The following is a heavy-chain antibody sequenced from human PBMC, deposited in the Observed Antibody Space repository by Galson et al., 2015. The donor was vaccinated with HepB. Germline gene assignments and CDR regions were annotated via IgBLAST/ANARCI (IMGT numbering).Heavy chain of an antibody. Sequence: SVKVSCKASGGTFSSYAISWVRQAPGQGLEWMGGIIPIFGPANYAQIFQGRVTITADKSTSTAYMELRSLRPEDTAIYYCARGYDSGSYYYHYWGQGSLVTVSS. CDR1: GGTFSSYA. CDR2: IIPIFGPA. V-gene: IGHV1-69*06. J-gene: IGHJ4*02. CDR3: ARGYDSGSYYYHY. D-gene: IGHD3-10*01.